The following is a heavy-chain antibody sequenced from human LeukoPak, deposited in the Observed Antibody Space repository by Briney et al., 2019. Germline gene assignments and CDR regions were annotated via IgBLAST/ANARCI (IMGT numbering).Heavy chain of an antibody. CDR2: ISSSSSYI. J-gene: IGHJ4*02. V-gene: IGHV3-21*01. D-gene: IGHD6-19*01. CDR1: GFTFSSYS. Sequence: GGSLRLSCAGSGFTFSSYSMNWVRQAPGKGLEWVSSISSSSSYIYYADSVKGRFTISRDNAKNSLYLQMNSLRAEDTAVYYCARDSRRWLVQSGYYFDYWGQGTLVTVSS. CDR3: ARDSRRWLVQSGYYFDY.